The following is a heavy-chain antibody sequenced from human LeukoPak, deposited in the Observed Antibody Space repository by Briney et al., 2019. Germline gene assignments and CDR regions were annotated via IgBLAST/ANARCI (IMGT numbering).Heavy chain of an antibody. Sequence: ASVKVSCKASGGTFSSYAISWVRQAPGQGLEWMGRILPILGIANYAQKFQGRVTITADKSTSTAYMELSSLRSEDTAVYYCARNTVLRSLEWLLYGAFDIWGQGTMVTVSS. CDR3: ARNTVLRSLEWLLYGAFDI. CDR1: GGTFSSYA. D-gene: IGHD3-3*01. V-gene: IGHV1-69*04. CDR2: ILPILGIA. J-gene: IGHJ3*02.